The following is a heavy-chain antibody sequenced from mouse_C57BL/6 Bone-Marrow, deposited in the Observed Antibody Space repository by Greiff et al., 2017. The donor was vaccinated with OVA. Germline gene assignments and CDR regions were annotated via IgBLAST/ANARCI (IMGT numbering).Heavy chain of an antibody. J-gene: IGHJ3*01. V-gene: IGHV1-26*01. D-gene: IGHD2-3*01. CDR2: INPNNGGT. Sequence: EVKLQQSGPELVKPGASVKISCKASGYTFTDYYMNWVKQSPGQGLEWIGDINPNNGGTSYNQKFKGKATLTVDKSSSTAYMQLRSLTSEDSAVYDCAGGYDGYYAWFAYWGQGTLVTVSA. CDR1: GYTFTDYY. CDR3: AGGYDGYYAWFAY.